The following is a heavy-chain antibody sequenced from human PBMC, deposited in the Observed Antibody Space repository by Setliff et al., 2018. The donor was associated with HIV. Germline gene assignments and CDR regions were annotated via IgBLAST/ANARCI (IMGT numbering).Heavy chain of an antibody. J-gene: IGHJ4*02. Sequence: SETLSLTCAVYGGSFSGYYWSWIRQPPGKGLGWIGEINHTGSTKHNPSLESRVTISVDTSKNQFSLKVSSVTAADTAVYYCARDRSSGGYTYGLIDYWGQGRLVTVSS. CDR2: INHTGST. D-gene: IGHD5-18*01. CDR3: ARDRSSGGYTYGLIDY. CDR1: GGSFSGYY. V-gene: IGHV4-34*01.